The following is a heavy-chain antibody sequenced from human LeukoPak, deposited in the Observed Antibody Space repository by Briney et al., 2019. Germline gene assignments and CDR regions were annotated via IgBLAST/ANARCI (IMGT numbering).Heavy chain of an antibody. CDR1: GFIVNSNY. D-gene: IGHD3-22*01. V-gene: IGHV3-53*01. CDR2: IYSGDGT. Sequence: GGSLRLSCAASGFIVNSNYMSWVRQAPGKGLEWVSVIYSGDGTYYADSVKGRFTISRDNSKNTLYLQMNSLRAEDTAVYYCARAGIYDSSAYYFDYWGQGTPVTVSS. J-gene: IGHJ4*02. CDR3: ARAGIYDSSAYYFDY.